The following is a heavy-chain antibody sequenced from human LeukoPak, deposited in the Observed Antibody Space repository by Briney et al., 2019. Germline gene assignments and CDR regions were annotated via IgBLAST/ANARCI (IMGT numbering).Heavy chain of an antibody. J-gene: IGHJ6*04. CDR3: ATSSGSYYNLYYYYGMDV. CDR1: GYTLTELS. D-gene: IGHD3-10*01. CDR2: FDPEDGET. V-gene: IGHV1-24*01. Sequence: ASVKVSCKVSGYTLTELSMHWVRQAPGKGLEWMGGFDPEDGETIYAQKFQGRATMTEDTSTDTAYMELSSLRSEDTAVYYCATSSGSYYNLYYYYGMDVWGKGTTVTVSS.